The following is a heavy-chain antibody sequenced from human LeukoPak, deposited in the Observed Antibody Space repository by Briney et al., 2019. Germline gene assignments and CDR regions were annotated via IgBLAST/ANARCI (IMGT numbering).Heavy chain of an antibody. Sequence: TSVKLSRKASGFTFTSSAMQWVRQARGQRLEWIGWIVVGSGNTNYAQKFQERVTITRDMSTSTAYMELSSLRSEDTAVYYCAAEGRISWNDAFDIWGQGTMVTVSS. J-gene: IGHJ3*02. CDR2: IVVGSGNT. CDR3: AAEGRISWNDAFDI. V-gene: IGHV1-58*02. D-gene: IGHD2-2*01. CDR1: GFTFTSSA.